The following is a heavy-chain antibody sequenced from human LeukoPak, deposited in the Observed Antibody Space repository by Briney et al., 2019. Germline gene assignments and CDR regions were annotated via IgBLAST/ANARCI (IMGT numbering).Heavy chain of an antibody. CDR2: INQNGVEM. CDR1: GFTFTNYW. V-gene: IGHV3-7*01. CDR3: ARDFGSAAAIYEY. D-gene: IGHD6-13*01. Sequence: GGSLRLSCATSGFTFTNYWMTWVLQAAGEGLEWVANINQNGVEMYYVESVKGRFTISRDSGRNSLFLQMNSLRAEDTAVYYCARDFGSAAAIYEYWGQGTLVTVSS. J-gene: IGHJ4*02.